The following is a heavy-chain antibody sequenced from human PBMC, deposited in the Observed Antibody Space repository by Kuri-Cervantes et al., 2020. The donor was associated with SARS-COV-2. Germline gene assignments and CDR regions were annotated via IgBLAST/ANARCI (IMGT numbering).Heavy chain of an antibody. CDR2: ISGSGANT. J-gene: IGHJ4*02. D-gene: IGHD2/OR15-2a*01. CDR1: GFTFTKYA. V-gene: IGHV3-23*01. Sequence: GESLKISCAASGFTFTKYAMSWVRQTPGKGLEWVSSISGSGANTYYADSVRGRFTISRDNSRNTVYLDANSLRADDTAVYFCAKDIDIVIVPTVAFDYWGQGTLVTVSS. CDR3: AKDIDIVIVPTVAFDY.